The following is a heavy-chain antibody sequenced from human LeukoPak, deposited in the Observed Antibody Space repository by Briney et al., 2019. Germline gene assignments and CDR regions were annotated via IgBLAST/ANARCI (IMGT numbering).Heavy chain of an antibody. CDR1: GGSISSGGYY. V-gene: IGHV4-31*03. D-gene: IGHD3-16*01. Sequence: SETLSLTCTVSGGSISSGGYYWSWIRQHPGKGLEWIGYIYYSGSTYYNPSLKSRVTISVDTSKNQFSLKLSSVTAADTAVYYCARGFRVLGSPYFDYWGQGTLVTVSS. CDR3: ARGFRVLGSPYFDY. J-gene: IGHJ4*02. CDR2: IYYSGST.